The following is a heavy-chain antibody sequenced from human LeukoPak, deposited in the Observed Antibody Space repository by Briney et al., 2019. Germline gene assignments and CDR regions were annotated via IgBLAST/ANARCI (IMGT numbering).Heavy chain of an antibody. CDR2: ISSNGGST. D-gene: IGHD3-10*01. V-gene: IGHV3-64*01. CDR1: GFTFSSYP. J-gene: IGHJ6*02. CDR3: ARADYYSSGSSPYGMDV. Sequence: EGSLRLSCAASGFTFSSYPMHWVRQAPGKGLEYVSTISSNGGSTYYANSVKGRFTISRDNSKNTLYLQMGSLRAEDMAVYYCARADYYSSGSSPYGMDVWDLGTTVTVSS.